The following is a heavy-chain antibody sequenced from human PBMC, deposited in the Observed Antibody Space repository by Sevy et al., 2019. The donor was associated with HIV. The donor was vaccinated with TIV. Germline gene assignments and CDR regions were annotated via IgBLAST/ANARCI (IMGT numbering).Heavy chain of an antibody. J-gene: IGHJ4*02. CDR2: ISPMNGDT. CDR3: ARDYCSGGTCYEGAY. Sequence: ASVKVSCKASGYTFTAYYIHWVRQASGQGLEWMGRISPMNGDTNYAQKFQGRVTLTRDTSIGAVYLDLARLRSDDTAMYYCARDYCSGGTCYEGAYWGQGTLVTVSS. D-gene: IGHD2-15*01. CDR1: GYTFTAYY. V-gene: IGHV1-2*06.